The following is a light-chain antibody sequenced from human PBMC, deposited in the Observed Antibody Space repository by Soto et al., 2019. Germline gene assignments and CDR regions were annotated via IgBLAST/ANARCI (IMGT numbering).Light chain of an antibody. V-gene: IGKV3-15*01. J-gene: IGKJ4*01. Sequence: EVVMTQSPATLSVSPGKRATLSCRASQTIGSDLAWYQLKPGQAPRLLIYGASSRATSSPARFSGSGSSTEFSLTISSLQSEDSAIYYCQQYNNWPPFTFGGGTKVEIK. CDR1: QTIGSD. CDR3: QQYNNWPPFT. CDR2: GAS.